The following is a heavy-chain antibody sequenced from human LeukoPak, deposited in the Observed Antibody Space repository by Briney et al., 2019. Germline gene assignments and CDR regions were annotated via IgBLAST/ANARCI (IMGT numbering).Heavy chain of an antibody. Sequence: ASVKVSCKASGYTFTSYYMHCVRQAPGQGLEWMGIINPSGGSTSYAQKFQGRVTMTRDTSTSTVYMELSSLRSEDTAVYYCAECSSTSCLHYYYGMDVWGQGTTVTVSS. D-gene: IGHD2-2*01. J-gene: IGHJ6*02. V-gene: IGHV1-46*01. CDR2: INPSGGST. CDR1: GYTFTSYY. CDR3: AECSSTSCLHYYYGMDV.